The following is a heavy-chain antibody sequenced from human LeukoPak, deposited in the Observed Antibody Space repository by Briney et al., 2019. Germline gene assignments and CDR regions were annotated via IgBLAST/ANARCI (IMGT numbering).Heavy chain of an antibody. CDR1: GYSISNYY. CDR2: SYYTRST. D-gene: IGHD1-26*01. V-gene: IGHV4-59*07. CDR3: ARGTLHRYSGSRLYYFDY. J-gene: IGHJ4*02. Sequence: HADTVPLPCTVSGYSISNYYSWIGQPPAKRGEGIGDSYYTRSTNYNPSHKSRVRISGDTSKDPFSLKLSSVTATDTAVYFCARGTLHRYSGSRLYYFDYWGQGTLVTVSS.